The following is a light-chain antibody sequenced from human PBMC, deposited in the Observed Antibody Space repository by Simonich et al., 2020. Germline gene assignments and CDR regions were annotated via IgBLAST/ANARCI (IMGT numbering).Light chain of an antibody. CDR1: QSVSSY. J-gene: IGKJ3*01. Sequence: EIVLTQSPVTLSLSPGERATLSCRASQSVSSYLAWYQQKPAQAPRLLIYGTSNRATGIPARFSGSGSGTDFTLTISSLEPEDFAVYYCQQRSNWPTFGPGTKVDIK. CDR3: QQRSNWPT. CDR2: GTS. V-gene: IGKV3-11*01.